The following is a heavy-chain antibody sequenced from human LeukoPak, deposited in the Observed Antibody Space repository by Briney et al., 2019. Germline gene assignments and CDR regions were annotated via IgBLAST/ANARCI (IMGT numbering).Heavy chain of an antibody. V-gene: IGHV3-23*01. Sequence: GGSLRLSCAASGFTFSSYTMSWVRQAPGKGLEWVSGISESGGYTINADSVKGRFTISRDNSKNTLYLQMNSLRAEDTAVYYCARPRERRYFDYWGQGTLVTVSS. CDR3: ARPRERRYFDY. D-gene: IGHD1-1*01. CDR2: ISESGGYT. J-gene: IGHJ4*02. CDR1: GFTFSSYT.